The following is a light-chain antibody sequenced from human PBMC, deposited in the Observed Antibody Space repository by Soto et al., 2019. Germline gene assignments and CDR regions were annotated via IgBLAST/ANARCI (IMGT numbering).Light chain of an antibody. CDR1: STDVGRYNY. Sequence: QSVLTQLASVSGSHGQSITISSTGTSTDVGRYNYGSWYQQHPGKAPKLMVYDVSNRPSWVSNRFSGSKSGITASLTISGLQAEDEADYYCTSYTSDSTYVFGTGTKVTVL. V-gene: IGLV2-14*01. CDR3: TSYTSDSTYV. J-gene: IGLJ1*01. CDR2: DVS.